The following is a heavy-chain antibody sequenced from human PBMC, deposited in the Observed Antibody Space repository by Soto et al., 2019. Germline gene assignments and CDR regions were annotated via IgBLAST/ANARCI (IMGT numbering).Heavy chain of an antibody. J-gene: IGHJ1*01. D-gene: IGHD2-15*01. Sequence: SVKFSCKASGGTFSSYAISWVRQAPGQGLEWMGGIIPIFGTANYAQKFQGRVTITADESTSTAYMELSSLRSEDTAVYYCAREENCSGGTCYSEYFHRWGQGTLVTVSS. V-gene: IGHV1-69*13. CDR1: GGTFSSYA. CDR2: IIPIFGTA. CDR3: AREENCSGGTCYSEYFHR.